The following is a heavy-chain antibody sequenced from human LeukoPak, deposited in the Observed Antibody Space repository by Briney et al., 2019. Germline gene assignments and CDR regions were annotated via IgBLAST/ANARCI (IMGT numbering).Heavy chain of an antibody. V-gene: IGHV4-39*07. CDR3: ARGRATTVTTRRLGGNFDY. D-gene: IGHD4-17*01. CDR2: INHSGST. Sequence: SETLSLTCTVSGGSVSSGSYYWSWIRQPPGKGLEWIGEINHSGSTNYNPSLKSRVTISVDTSKNQFSLKLSSVTAADTAVYYCARGRATTVTTRRLGGNFDYWGQGTLVTVSS. CDR1: GGSVSSGSYY. J-gene: IGHJ4*02.